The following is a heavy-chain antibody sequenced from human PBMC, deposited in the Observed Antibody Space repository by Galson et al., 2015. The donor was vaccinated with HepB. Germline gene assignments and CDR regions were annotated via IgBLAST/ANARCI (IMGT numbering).Heavy chain of an antibody. V-gene: IGHV3-15*01. CDR1: GFTFTNAW. CDR2: IKSRSDGGTT. J-gene: IGHJ4*02. CDR3: TTRRNPLL. Sequence: RLSCAASGFTFTNAWMSWVRQAPGKGLEWVGRIKSRSDGGTTDYSAPVKGRFTISRDDSKNTLYLQMNSLKTEDTAVYYCTTRRNPLLWGQGTLVTVSS. D-gene: IGHD3-10*01.